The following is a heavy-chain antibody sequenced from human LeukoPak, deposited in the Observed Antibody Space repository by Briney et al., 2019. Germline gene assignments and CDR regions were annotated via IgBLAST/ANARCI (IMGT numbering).Heavy chain of an antibody. D-gene: IGHD3-10*01. Sequence: SETLSLTCTVSGGSISSSYWSWIRQPPGRGLEWIGYTGTTNYNPSLKSRVTISVDTSKNQFSLNLTSLTAADTAVYYCARWEVRLNAFEMWGQGTMVTVSS. V-gene: IGHV4-59*08. J-gene: IGHJ3*02. CDR3: ARWEVRLNAFEM. CDR1: GGSISSSY. CDR2: TGTT.